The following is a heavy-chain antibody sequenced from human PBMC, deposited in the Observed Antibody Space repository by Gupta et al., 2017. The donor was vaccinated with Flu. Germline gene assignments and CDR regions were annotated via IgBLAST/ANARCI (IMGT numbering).Heavy chain of an antibody. CDR1: GFTFSSYS. D-gene: IGHD5-18*01. J-gene: IGHJ6*02. Sequence: EVQLVESGGGLVKPGGSLRLSCAASGFTFSSYSMNWVRQAPGKGLEWVSSMSSISSYLYYADSVKGRFTISRDNAKNSLYLQMNSLRAEDTAVYYCARERTPVDTAMVTLANYYYGMDVWGQGTTVTVSS. CDR3: ARERTPVDTAMVTLANYYYGMDV. V-gene: IGHV3-21*01. CDR2: MSSISSYL.